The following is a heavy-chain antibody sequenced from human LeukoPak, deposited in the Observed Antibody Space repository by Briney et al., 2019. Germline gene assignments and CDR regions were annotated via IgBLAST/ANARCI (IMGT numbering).Heavy chain of an antibody. Sequence: SETLSLTCTFSGASINNYYLSWIRQPPGKGLECNWYVPYSGRTNHNPSLKSRVTISADTSKNQFSLKLTSLTAADTAVYYCARHERGAENLDYWGQGTLVTVSS. V-gene: IGHV4-59*08. D-gene: IGHD1-1*01. CDR1: GASINNYY. CDR3: ARHERGAENLDY. J-gene: IGHJ4*02. CDR2: VPYSGRT.